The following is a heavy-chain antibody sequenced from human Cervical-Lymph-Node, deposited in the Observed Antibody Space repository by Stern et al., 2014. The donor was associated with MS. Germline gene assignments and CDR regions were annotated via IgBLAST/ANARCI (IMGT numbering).Heavy chain of an antibody. Sequence: QMQLVQSGAEVKKPGSSVKVSCKASGDSLSRFAISWVRQAPGQGLEWMGGIIPMSVKANYAQKFQGRVTLIADESTSTAYMELSSLKSEDAAVYYCASSYTGWDNPFHFYGMDVWGQGTTVTVSS. CDR3: ASSYTGWDNPFHFYGMDV. D-gene: IGHD6-19*01. V-gene: IGHV1-69*01. J-gene: IGHJ6*02. CDR1: GDSLSRFA. CDR2: IIPMSVKA.